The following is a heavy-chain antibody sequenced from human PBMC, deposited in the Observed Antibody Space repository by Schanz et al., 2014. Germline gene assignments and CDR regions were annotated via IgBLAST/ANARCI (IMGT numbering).Heavy chain of an antibody. V-gene: IGHV4-61*02. D-gene: IGHD1-1*01. J-gene: IGHJ2*01. CDR1: GDSISSGGYY. CDR3: ARDTTWRLDL. Sequence: QVQLQESGPGLVKPSQTLSLTCTVSGDSISSGGYYWSWIRQPAGKALEWVGRVFPNGSTIYNPSLKSRDTISLDTTKNRFALTLTSLTAADTAVYYCARDTTWRLDLWGRGTLVTVSS. CDR2: VFPNGST.